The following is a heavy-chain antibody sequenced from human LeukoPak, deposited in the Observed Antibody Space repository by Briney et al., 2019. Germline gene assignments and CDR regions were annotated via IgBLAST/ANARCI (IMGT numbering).Heavy chain of an antibody. CDR1: GCSISSYY. V-gene: IGHV4-59*08. CDR3: PRGSAWYSY. J-gene: IGHJ4*02. CDR2: IYYSGST. Sequence: SGTLSLTCTGSGCSISSYYWSWIRQPPGKGLDWIGYIYYSGSTNYNPSLKSRVTISVDTTKNQFSLKLNFVTAADTDVYFCPRGSAWYSYWGQGTLVTVSS. D-gene: IGHD6-19*01.